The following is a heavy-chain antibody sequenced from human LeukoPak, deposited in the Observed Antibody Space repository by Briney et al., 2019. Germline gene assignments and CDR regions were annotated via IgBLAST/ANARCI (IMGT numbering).Heavy chain of an antibody. V-gene: IGHV4-38-2*02. J-gene: IGHJ6*03. CDR3: ARHRQYMDA. D-gene: IGHD3-16*02. CDR2: MYHSGTT. Sequence: SETLSLTCTVSPSSITRGQYWSWIRQPPGKGLEWIGSMYHSGTTYYNASLKSRVTISLDTSKTQFSLRLKSVTAADTAICYCARHRQYMDAWGKGTTVTVSS. CDR1: PSSITRGQY.